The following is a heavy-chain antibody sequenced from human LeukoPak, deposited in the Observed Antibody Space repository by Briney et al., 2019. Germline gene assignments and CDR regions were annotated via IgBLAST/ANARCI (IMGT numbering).Heavy chain of an antibody. Sequence: GGSLRLSCAASGFTFSNAWMSWVRQAPGKGLEWVGRIKSKTDGGTTYYAAPVKGRFTISRDDSKNTLYLQMNSLKTEDTAVYYCTTDLSAHYYDSSGYGYWGQGTLVTVSS. CDR3: TTDLSAHYYDSSGYGY. CDR2: IKSKTDGGTT. D-gene: IGHD3-22*01. CDR1: GFTFSNAW. J-gene: IGHJ4*02. V-gene: IGHV3-15*01.